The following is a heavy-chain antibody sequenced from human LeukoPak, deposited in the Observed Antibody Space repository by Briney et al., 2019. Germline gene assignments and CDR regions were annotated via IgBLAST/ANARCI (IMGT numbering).Heavy chain of an antibody. J-gene: IGHJ6*03. CDR1: GFTFSSYA. Sequence: QAGGSLRLSCAASGFTFSSYAMSWVRQAPGKGLEWVSAISGSGGSTYYADSVKGRFTISRDNSKNTLYLQMNSLRAEDTAVYYCARADNGDSQVYYYHMDVWGKGTTVTISS. V-gene: IGHV3-23*01. D-gene: IGHD4-17*01. CDR2: ISGSGGST. CDR3: ARADNGDSQVYYYHMDV.